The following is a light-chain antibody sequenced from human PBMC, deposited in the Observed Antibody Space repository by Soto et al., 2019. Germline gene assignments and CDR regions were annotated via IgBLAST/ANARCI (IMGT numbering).Light chain of an antibody. CDR3: CSYAGTSPYV. V-gene: IGLV2-23*01. Sequence: QSALTQPASVSGSPGQSITISCTGTSSDVGSSDLVSWYQQHPDTAPKLLIYGAIKRPSGVSTRFPGSKSGNTASLTISGLQAEDEADYYCCSYAGTSPYVFGTGTKVTVL. CDR2: GAI. CDR1: SSDVGSSDL. J-gene: IGLJ1*01.